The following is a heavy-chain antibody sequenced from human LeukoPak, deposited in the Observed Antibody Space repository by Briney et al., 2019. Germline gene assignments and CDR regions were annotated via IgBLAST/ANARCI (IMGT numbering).Heavy chain of an antibody. CDR3: VKSNSRYQPWTLDI. J-gene: IGHJ3*02. D-gene: IGHD2-2*01. CDR1: GGSISSYY. Sequence: SETLSLTCTVAGGSISSYYWSWIRQPAGKGLEWIGRIYSSGSTNYNPSLKSRVTISVETSKNQFSLKVNSVTAADTAMYYCVKSNSRYQPWTLDIWGRGTMVTVSS. V-gene: IGHV4-4*07. CDR2: IYSSGST.